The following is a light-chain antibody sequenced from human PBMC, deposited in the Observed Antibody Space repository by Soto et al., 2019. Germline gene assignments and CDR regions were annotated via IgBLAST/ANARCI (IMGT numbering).Light chain of an antibody. CDR3: QQRSNWPPVT. V-gene: IGKV3-11*01. CDR2: DAS. J-gene: IGKJ4*01. Sequence: EIVLTQSPATLSLSPGERATLSCRASQSVSSYLAWYQQKPGQAPRLLIYDASNRATGIPARFSGSGSGTDFTLTISSLEPEDFAIYYCQQRSNWPPVTFGGGTKVRSN. CDR1: QSVSSY.